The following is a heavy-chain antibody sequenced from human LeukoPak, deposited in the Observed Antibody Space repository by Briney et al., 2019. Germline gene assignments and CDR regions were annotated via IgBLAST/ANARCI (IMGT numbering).Heavy chain of an antibody. CDR3: ARQIDIDGYNYVSRLGGFDI. Sequence: GGSLRLSCAASGFTFSSYWMHWVRQAPGKGLEWVSSISSSSSYMYYADSVKGRFTISRDNAKNSLYLQMNSLRAEDTAMYYCARQIDIDGYNYVSRLGGFDIWGQGTMVTVS. CDR2: ISSSSSYM. D-gene: IGHD5-24*01. V-gene: IGHV3-21*01. CDR1: GFTFSSYW. J-gene: IGHJ3*02.